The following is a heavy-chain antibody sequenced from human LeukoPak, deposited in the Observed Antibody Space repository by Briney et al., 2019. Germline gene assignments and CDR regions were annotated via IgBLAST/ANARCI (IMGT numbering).Heavy chain of an antibody. CDR3: AKGMRQFDY. Sequence: GGSLRPSCAASGFTFSNYVMSWVRQAPGKGLEWVSGISGSGGSTYYADSVKGRFTILRDNSKNTLYLQTNSLRAEDTAVYYCAKGMRQFDYWGQGTLVTVSS. CDR2: ISGSGGST. CDR1: GFTFSNYV. J-gene: IGHJ4*02. V-gene: IGHV3-23*01.